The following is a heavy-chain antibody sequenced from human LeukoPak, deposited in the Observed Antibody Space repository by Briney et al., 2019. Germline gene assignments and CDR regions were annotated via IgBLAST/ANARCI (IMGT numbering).Heavy chain of an antibody. Sequence: GSLRLSCAASGFTFSGSAMHWVRQASGKGLEWVGRIRSKANSYATAYAASVKGRFTISRDDSKNTAYLQMNSLKTEDTAVYYCTSVVWEPRGDYWGQGTLVTVSS. CDR2: IRSKANSYAT. V-gene: IGHV3-73*01. CDR3: TSVVWEPRGDY. J-gene: IGHJ4*02. CDR1: GFTFSGSA. D-gene: IGHD1-26*01.